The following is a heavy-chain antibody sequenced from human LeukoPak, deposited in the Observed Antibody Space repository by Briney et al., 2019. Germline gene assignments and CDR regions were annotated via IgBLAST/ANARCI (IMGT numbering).Heavy chain of an antibody. Sequence: GGSLRLSCAASGFTVSSNYMSWVRQAPGKGLEWVSVIYSGGSTHYADSVKGRFTISRDNSKNTVYLQMNSLRAEDTAVYYCARDHRLDYWGQGTLVTVSS. CDR2: IYSGGST. V-gene: IGHV3-66*01. CDR1: GFTVSSNY. D-gene: IGHD2-21*01. CDR3: ARDHRLDY. J-gene: IGHJ4*02.